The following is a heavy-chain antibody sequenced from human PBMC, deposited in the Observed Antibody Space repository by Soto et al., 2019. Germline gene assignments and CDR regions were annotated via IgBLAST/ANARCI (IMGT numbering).Heavy chain of an antibody. Sequence: PSETLSLTCTVSGGSISSGDYYWSWIRQHPGKGLEWIGNFYYSGSTNYNPSLKSRVTISVDTSKNQFSLKLSSVTAADTAVYYCARSRIAAARNYGMDVWGQGTTVTVSS. CDR3: ARSRIAAARNYGMDV. CDR1: GGSISSGDYY. CDR2: FYYSGST. D-gene: IGHD6-13*01. V-gene: IGHV4-30-4*08. J-gene: IGHJ6*02.